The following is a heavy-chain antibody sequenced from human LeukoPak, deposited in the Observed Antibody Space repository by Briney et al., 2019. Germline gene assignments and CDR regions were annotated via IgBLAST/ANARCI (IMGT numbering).Heavy chain of an antibody. CDR2: ISSSSSYI. CDR3: ARDYDSSGYYWYYYYGMDV. Sequence: PVGSLRLSCAASGFTFSSYSMNWVRQAPGKGLEWVSSISSSSSYIYYADSVKGRFTISRDNAKNSLYLQMNSLRAEDTAVYYCARDYDSSGYYWYYYYGMDVWGQGTTVTVSS. CDR1: GFTFSSYS. J-gene: IGHJ6*02. D-gene: IGHD3-22*01. V-gene: IGHV3-21*01.